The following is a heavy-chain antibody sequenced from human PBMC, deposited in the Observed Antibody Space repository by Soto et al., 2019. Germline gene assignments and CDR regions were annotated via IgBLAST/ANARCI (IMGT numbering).Heavy chain of an antibody. CDR3: AREDYDYVWGSYRFDAFDI. CDR1: GFTFSDYY. V-gene: IGHV3-11*01. Sequence: KPGGSLRLSCAASGFTFSDYYMSWIRQAPGKGLEWVSYISSSGSTIYYADSVKGRFTISRDNAKNSLYLQMNSLRAEDTAVYYCAREDYDYVWGSYRFDAFDIWGQGTMVTVSS. J-gene: IGHJ3*02. CDR2: ISSSGSTI. D-gene: IGHD3-16*02.